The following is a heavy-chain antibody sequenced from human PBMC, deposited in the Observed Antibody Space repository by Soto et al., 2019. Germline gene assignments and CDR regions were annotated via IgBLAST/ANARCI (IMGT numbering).Heavy chain of an antibody. V-gene: IGHV3-48*01. CDR2: IGGSSSTR. CDR3: ALSYYGSGTSFDY. Sequence: GGSLRLSCAASGFTFSSYSMNWARRPPGRGRGGVSNIGGSSSTRYYADSVKGRFTISRDNARNSLYLQMNSLRAEDTAVYYCALSYYGSGTSFDYWGQGTLVTVSS. CDR1: GFTFSSYS. J-gene: IGHJ4*02. D-gene: IGHD3-10*01.